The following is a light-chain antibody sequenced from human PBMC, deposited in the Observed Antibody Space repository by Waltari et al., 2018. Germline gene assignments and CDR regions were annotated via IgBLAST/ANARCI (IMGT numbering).Light chain of an antibody. CDR2: GTS. Sequence: CRARQSVTSMSLTWYQQKLGQAPRLLIYGTSSRATGIPDRFSGSGSGTDFTLTISRLEPEDFAVYYCQQYDGEVVTFGGGTKVEI. V-gene: IGKV3-20*01. CDR1: QSVTSMS. J-gene: IGKJ4*01. CDR3: QQYDGEVVT.